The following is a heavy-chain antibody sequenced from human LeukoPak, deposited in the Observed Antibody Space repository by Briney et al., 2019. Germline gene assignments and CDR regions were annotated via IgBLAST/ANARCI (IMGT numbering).Heavy chain of an antibody. CDR3: ARSNQADDY. CDR1: GFSFSSYW. CDR2: INPGGSSI. J-gene: IGHJ4*02. D-gene: IGHD1-14*01. Sequence: GGSLRLSCAASGFSFSSYWMHWVRQVPGKGLVWVARINPGGSSITYADSVKGRFTISRDNAKHTLYLQMDSLRAEDTGVYYCARSNQADDYWGQGTLVTVSS. V-gene: IGHV3-74*01.